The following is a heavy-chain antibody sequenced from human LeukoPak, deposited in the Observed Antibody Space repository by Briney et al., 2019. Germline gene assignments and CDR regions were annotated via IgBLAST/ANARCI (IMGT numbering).Heavy chain of an antibody. CDR3: ARVNYGSATKEDY. CDR1: GGSISSGGYY. CDR2: IYYSGSA. Sequence: NPSETLSLTCTVSGGSISSGGYYWSWIRQHPGKGLEWIGYIYYSGSAYYNPSLKSRVTISVDTSENQFSLELSSVTAADTAVYYCARVNYGSATKEDYWGQGTLVTVSS. J-gene: IGHJ4*02. D-gene: IGHD3-10*01. V-gene: IGHV4-31*03.